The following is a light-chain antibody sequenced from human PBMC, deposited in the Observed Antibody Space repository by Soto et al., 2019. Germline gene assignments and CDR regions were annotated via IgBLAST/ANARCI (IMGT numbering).Light chain of an antibody. CDR1: QSLLHSNGYNY. J-gene: IGKJ1*01. CDR3: MQALQTPPT. CDR2: LGS. Sequence: DIVMTQSPLSLPVTPGEPASISCRSSQSLLHSNGYNYLDWYLQKPGQSPQLLIYLGSNRASGVPDRFSGSGSGTDFTLKISRVEAEDVGVYYCMQALQTPPTFGQGTKVHIK. V-gene: IGKV2-28*01.